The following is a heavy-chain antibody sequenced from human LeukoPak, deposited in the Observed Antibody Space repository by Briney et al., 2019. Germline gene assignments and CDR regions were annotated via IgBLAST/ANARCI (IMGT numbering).Heavy chain of an antibody. Sequence: GGSLRLSCAASGFTFSSYWMSWVRQAPGKGLEWVANIKQDGSEKYYVDSVKGRFTISRDNAKNSLYLQMNSLRAEDTAVYYCARDLSSTSHLAGVNHYYYGMDVWGQGTTVTVSS. V-gene: IGHV3-7*03. CDR2: IKQDGSEK. CDR3: ARDLSSTSHLAGVNHYYYGMDV. D-gene: IGHD2-2*01. CDR1: GFTFSSYW. J-gene: IGHJ6*02.